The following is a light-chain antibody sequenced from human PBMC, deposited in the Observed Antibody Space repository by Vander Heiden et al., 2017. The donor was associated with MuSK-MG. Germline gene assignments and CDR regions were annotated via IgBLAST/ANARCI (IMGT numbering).Light chain of an antibody. CDR1: QSISSW. J-gene: IGKJ1*01. Sequence: DIQMTQSPSTLSASVGDRVTITCRASQSISSWLAWYQQKPGKAPKLLIYKASSLESGVPSRFSGCGSGTEFTLTMSILLPDDLATYYSHLDYCYSRTFGQGTKVEIK. V-gene: IGKV1-5*03. CDR2: KAS. CDR3: HLDYCYSRT.